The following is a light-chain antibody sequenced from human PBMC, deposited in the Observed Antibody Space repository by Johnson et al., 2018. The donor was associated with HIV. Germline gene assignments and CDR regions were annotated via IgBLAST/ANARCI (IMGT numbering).Light chain of an antibody. V-gene: IGLV1-51*01. CDR1: SSNIGNNF. Sequence: QSVLTQPPSASAAPGQKVTISCSGSSSNIGNNFVSWYQQVPGTAPKLLIYDTDKRPSGIPDRFSGSKSGTSATLGISGLQTGDEADYYCGTWDNSLSAGVFGSGTKVTVL. CDR3: GTWDNSLSAGV. J-gene: IGLJ1*01. CDR2: DTD.